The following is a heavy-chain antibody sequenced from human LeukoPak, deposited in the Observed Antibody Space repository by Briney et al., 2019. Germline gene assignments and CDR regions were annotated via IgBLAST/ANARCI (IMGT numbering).Heavy chain of an antibody. CDR3: ASRAGYSSSWSAFDY. J-gene: IGHJ4*02. D-gene: IGHD6-13*01. CDR1: GFTFSSHW. Sequence: GGSLRLSCAASGFTFSSHWMSWVRQAPGKGLEWVANIKQDGSEKYYVVSVKGRFTISRDNAKNSLYLQMNSLRAEDTAVYYCASRAGYSSSWSAFDYWGQGTLVTVSS. V-gene: IGHV3-7*05. CDR2: IKQDGSEK.